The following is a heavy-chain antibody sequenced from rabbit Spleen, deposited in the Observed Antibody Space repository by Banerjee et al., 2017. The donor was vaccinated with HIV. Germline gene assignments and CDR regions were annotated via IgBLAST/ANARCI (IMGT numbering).Heavy chain of an antibody. Sequence: QEHLKESGGGLVQPGGSLKLSCTASGFTLSSYYMNWVRQAPGKGLEWIGYIDPVFGTTYYASWVKGRFTISKTSSTTVTLQMTSLTVADTATYFCARDTGSSFSSYGMDLWGPGTLVTVS. D-gene: IGHD8-1*01. J-gene: IGHJ6*01. V-gene: IGHV1S45*01. CDR2: IDPVFGTT. CDR1: GFTLSSYYM. CDR3: ARDTGSSFSSYGMDL.